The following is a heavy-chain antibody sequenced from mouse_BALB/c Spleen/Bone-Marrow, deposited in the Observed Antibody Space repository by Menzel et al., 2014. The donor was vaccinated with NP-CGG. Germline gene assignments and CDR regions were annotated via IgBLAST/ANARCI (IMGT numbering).Heavy chain of an antibody. CDR2: IWGGGST. Sequence: VKLMESGPGLVAPSQRLSIACTVSGLSLSRYSVHWVRQPPGKGLEWLGMIWGGGSTDYNSALKSRLSISKDNSKSQVFLKMNSLQTDDTAMYYCARNSGTWGFDYWGQGTTLTVSS. J-gene: IGHJ2*01. V-gene: IGHV2-6-4*01. D-gene: IGHD3-2*02. CDR1: GLSLSRYS. CDR3: ARNSGTWGFDY.